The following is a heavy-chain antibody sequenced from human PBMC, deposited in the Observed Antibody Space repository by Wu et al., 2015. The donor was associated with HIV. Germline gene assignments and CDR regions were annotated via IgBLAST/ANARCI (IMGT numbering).Heavy chain of an antibody. Sequence: QMQLVQSGPEVKKPGTSVKVSCKASGFTFTSSAMQWVRQARGQRLEWIGWIVVGSGNTNYAQKFQERVTITRDMSTSTAYMELSSLRSEDTAVYYCARDCSGGSCYSYDSSGYYYYFDYWGQGTXVTVSS. CDR1: GFTFTSSA. D-gene: IGHD2-15*01. CDR3: ARDCSGGSCYSYDSSGYYYYFDY. CDR2: IVVGSGNT. J-gene: IGHJ4*02. V-gene: IGHV1-58*02.